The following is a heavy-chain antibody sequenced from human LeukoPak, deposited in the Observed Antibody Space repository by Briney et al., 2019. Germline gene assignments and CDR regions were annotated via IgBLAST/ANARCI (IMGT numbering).Heavy chain of an antibody. Sequence: GGSLRLSCAASGFTFSNYWMSRVRQAPGKGLEWVANIKQDGSEKYYVDSVKGRFTISRDNAKNSLYLQMNSLRAEDTAVYYCARDKGTVTIFDCWSQGTLVTVSS. J-gene: IGHJ4*02. CDR3: ARDKGTVTIFDC. V-gene: IGHV3-7*01. CDR1: GFTFSNYW. CDR2: IKQDGSEK. D-gene: IGHD4-11*01.